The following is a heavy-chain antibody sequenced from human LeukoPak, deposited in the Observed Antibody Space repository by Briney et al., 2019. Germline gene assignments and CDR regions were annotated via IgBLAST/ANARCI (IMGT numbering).Heavy chain of an antibody. J-gene: IGHJ4*02. Sequence: VASVKVSCKASGYTFNDYFMHWVRQAPGQGLEWMGWLNPNSGATKYAQKFQGRVTLTRDTSISTAYMEVNSLRSDDTAVYYCARSLVVVPAAIGYWGQGTLVTVSS. CDR1: GYTFNDYF. CDR2: LNPNSGAT. CDR3: ARSLVVVPAAIGY. V-gene: IGHV1-2*02. D-gene: IGHD2-2*02.